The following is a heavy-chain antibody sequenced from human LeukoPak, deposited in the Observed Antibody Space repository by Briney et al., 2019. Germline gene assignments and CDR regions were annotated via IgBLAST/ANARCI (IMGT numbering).Heavy chain of an antibody. CDR1: GFSVSNDY. V-gene: IGHV3-30-3*01. D-gene: IGHD3-22*01. CDR3: ARDLDYDSSGPFDY. Sequence: GGSLRLSCVTSGFSVSNDYMSWVRQAPGKGLEWVAVISYDGSNKYYADSVKGRFTISRDNSKNTLYLQMNSLRAEDTAVYYCARDLDYDSSGPFDYWGQGTLVTVSS. CDR2: ISYDGSNK. J-gene: IGHJ4*02.